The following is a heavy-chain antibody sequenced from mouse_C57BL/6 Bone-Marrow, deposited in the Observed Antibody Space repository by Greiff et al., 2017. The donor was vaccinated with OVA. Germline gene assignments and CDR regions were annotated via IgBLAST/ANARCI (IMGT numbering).Heavy chain of an antibody. CDR2: IDPSDGST. CDR1: GYTFTSYW. J-gene: IGHJ2*01. V-gene: IGHV1-69*01. D-gene: IGHD1-1*01. Sequence: QVQLQQPGAELVMPGASVKLSCTASGYTFTSYWMHWVKQRPGQGLEWIGKIDPSDGSTNYNQKFKGKSTLTVDKTSSTTYMQLSSLTSEDSAVDYSASDYYGSNYPFDYWGQGTTLTVSS. CDR3: ASDYYGSNYPFDY.